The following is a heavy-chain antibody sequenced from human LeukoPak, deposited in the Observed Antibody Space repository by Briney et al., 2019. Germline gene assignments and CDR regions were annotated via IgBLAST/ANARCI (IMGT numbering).Heavy chain of an antibody. Sequence: GESLKISCKGSGYRFTSYWIGWVRQMPGKGLEWMGIIYPGDSDARYSPSFQGQVTISADKSISTAYLQWSSLKASDTAMYYCARLLYYYDSSGYYSPYYYYMDVWGKGTTVTVSS. CDR1: GYRFTSYW. CDR3: ARLLYYYDSSGYYSPYYYYMDV. J-gene: IGHJ6*03. CDR2: IYPGDSDA. D-gene: IGHD3-22*01. V-gene: IGHV5-51*01.